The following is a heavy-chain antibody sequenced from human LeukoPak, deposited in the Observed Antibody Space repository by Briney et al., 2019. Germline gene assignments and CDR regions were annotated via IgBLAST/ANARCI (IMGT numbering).Heavy chain of an antibody. CDR2: IYYSGIT. CDR1: GGSISSSSYY. D-gene: IGHD3-22*01. J-gene: IGHJ4*02. CDR3: ARDHYYDSSVAY. V-gene: IGHV4-39*07. Sequence: PSETLSLTCTVSGGSISSSSYYWGWIRQPPGKGLEWIGSIYYSGITYYSPSLKSRVTISLDTSKNQFSLKLTSVTAADTAVYYCARDHYYDSSVAYWGQGTLVTVSS.